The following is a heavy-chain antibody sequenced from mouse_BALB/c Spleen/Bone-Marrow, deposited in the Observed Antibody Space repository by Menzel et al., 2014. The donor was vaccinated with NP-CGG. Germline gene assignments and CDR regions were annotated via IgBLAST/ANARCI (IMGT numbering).Heavy chain of an antibody. CDR1: GFTFSGYA. Sequence: EVKLQESGGGLVKPGGSLKLSCAASGFTFSGYAMSWVRQTPEKRLEWVASISSGGTTYYPDSVKGRFTISRDNARNILYPQMSSLRSEDTAMYYCAGITTVDYWGQGTSVTVSS. V-gene: IGHV5-6-5*01. CDR2: ISSGGTT. CDR3: AGITTVDY. D-gene: IGHD1-1*01. J-gene: IGHJ4*01.